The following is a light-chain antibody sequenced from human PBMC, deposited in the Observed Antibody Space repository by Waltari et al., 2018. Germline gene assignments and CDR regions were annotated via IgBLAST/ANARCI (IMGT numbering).Light chain of an antibody. CDR2: YDS. J-gene: IGLJ2*01. CDR3: QVWDSSSDHVV. V-gene: IGLV3-21*04. Sequence: SYVLTPPPSVSVAPGTTARITCGGNNIGRKSVHWYQQKPGQAPVLVIYYDSDRPSGIPERFSGSNSGNTATLTISRVEAGDEADYYCQVWDSSSDHVVFGGGTKLTVL. CDR1: NIGRKS.